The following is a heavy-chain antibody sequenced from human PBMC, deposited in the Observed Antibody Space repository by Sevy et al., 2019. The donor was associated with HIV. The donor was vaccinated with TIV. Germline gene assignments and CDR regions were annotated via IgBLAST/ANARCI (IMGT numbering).Heavy chain of an antibody. V-gene: IGHV1-18*01. CDR2: ISTYNTVR. D-gene: IGHD6-19*01. CDR3: ARSTQVAGRSNWFDP. Sequence: ASVKVSCKASGYTFTTYGISWVRQAPEQGLEWMGWISTYNTVRNSAQKFHDRVTMTIDTSTSTAYMELRSLRSDDTAVYYCARSTQVAGRSNWFDPWGQGTLVTVSS. CDR1: GYTFTTYG. J-gene: IGHJ5*02.